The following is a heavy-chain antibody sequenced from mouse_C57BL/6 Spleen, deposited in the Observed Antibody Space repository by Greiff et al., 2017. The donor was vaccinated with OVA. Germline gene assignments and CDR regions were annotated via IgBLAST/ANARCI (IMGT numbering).Heavy chain of an antibody. Sequence: EVKLLESGPGLVKPSQSLSLTCSVTGYSITSGYYWYWIRQFPGNKLEWMGYISYDGSNNYNPSLKNRISITRDTSKNQFFLKLNSVTTEDTATYYCAREVLTYYFDYWGQGTTLTVSS. CDR1: GYSITSGYY. CDR3: AREVLTYYFDY. D-gene: IGHD4-1*01. V-gene: IGHV3-6*01. J-gene: IGHJ2*01. CDR2: ISYDGSN.